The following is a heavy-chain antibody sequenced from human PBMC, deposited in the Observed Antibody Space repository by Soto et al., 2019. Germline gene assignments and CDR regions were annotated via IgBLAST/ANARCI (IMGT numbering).Heavy chain of an antibody. CDR1: GFEFRANW. CDR3: ARWSGYADA. V-gene: IGHV3-74*01. CDR2: LNHEGTYK. Sequence: PGGSLRLSCAASGFEFRANWMHWVRQAPGQGRVWVSRLNHEGTYKSYADSVRGRFTISVDNSKNTVYLQMDSLRADDTAVYYCARWSGYADAWGQGTRVTVSS. D-gene: IGHD4-17*01. J-gene: IGHJ4*02.